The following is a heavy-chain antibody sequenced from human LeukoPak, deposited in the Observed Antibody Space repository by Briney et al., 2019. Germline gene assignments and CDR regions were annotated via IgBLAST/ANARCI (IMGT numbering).Heavy chain of an antibody. D-gene: IGHD3/OR15-3a*01. CDR3: ARWTNINWFDP. V-gene: IGHV4-59*01. J-gene: IGHJ5*02. CDR2: IHHSGST. Sequence: SETLSLTCTVSGASITSYYWSWIRQPPGKGLEWIGYIHHSGSTNSNPSLKSRVTMSVDTSKIQFSLKLNSVTAVDTAVYYCARWTNINWFDPWGQGTLVTVSS. CDR1: GASITSYY.